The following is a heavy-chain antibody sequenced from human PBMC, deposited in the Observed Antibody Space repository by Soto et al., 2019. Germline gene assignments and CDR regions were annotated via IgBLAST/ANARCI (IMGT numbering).Heavy chain of an antibody. V-gene: IGHV4-34*01. Sequence: QVQLQQWGAGLLKPSETLSLTCAVYGGSFSGYYWSWIRQPPGKGLEWIGEINHSGSTNYNPSLNSRVTISVDTSKNQFSLKLSSVTAADTAVYYCARGLNMDDSSGYYYAWGDYCGQGTLVTVSS. CDR1: GGSFSGYY. CDR3: ARGLNMDDSSGYYYAWGDY. J-gene: IGHJ4*02. D-gene: IGHD3-22*01. CDR2: INHSGST.